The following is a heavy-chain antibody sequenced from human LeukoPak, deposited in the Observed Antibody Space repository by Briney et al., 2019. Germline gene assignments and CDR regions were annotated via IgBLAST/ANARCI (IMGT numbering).Heavy chain of an antibody. Sequence: GGSLRLSCAASGFTFNTYSMNWVRQAPGKGLEWVANIKQDGSEKYYVDSVKGRFTISRDNAKNSLYLQMNSLRAEDTAVYYCASGIQLWLPFDYWGQGTLVTVSS. CDR1: GFTFNTYS. V-gene: IGHV3-7*01. J-gene: IGHJ4*02. CDR3: ASGIQLWLPFDY. CDR2: IKQDGSEK. D-gene: IGHD5-18*01.